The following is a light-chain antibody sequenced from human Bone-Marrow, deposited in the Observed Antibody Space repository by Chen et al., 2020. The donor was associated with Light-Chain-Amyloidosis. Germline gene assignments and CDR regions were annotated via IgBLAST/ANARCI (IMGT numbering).Light chain of an antibody. Sequence: EIVLTQSPGTLSLSPGEGANLSCRASQTISSNYLTWYQQKFGQAPRFLIYGASSRATGIPARFTGSGSGTDFTLSINRLEPEDFAMYYCQQYGTSPLTFGGGTKVEIK. CDR2: GAS. CDR3: QQYGTSPLT. V-gene: IGKV3-20*01. J-gene: IGKJ4*01. CDR1: QTISSNY.